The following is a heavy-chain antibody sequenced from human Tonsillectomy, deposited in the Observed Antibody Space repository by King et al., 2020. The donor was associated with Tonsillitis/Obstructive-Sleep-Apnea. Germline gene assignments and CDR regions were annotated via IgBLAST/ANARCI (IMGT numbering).Heavy chain of an antibody. Sequence: VQLVESGGGVVQPGRSLRLSCVASGFTFSSYAMHWVRQAPGKGLEWVAVISYDGSNKYYADSVKGRFTISRDNSKNTRYLQMNSLRADDTAVYYCARPEYGSDCRYHFDNWGQGTLVTVSS. CDR2: ISYDGSNK. V-gene: IGHV3-30*01. D-gene: IGHD2-21*01. CDR1: GFTFSSYA. J-gene: IGHJ4*02. CDR3: ARPEYGSDCRYHFDN.